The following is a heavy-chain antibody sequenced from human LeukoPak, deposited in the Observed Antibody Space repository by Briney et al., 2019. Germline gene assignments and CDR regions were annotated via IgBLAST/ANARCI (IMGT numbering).Heavy chain of an antibody. V-gene: IGHV4-59*01. CDR1: GGSISSYY. CDR2: IYYSGGT. J-gene: IGHJ3*02. D-gene: IGHD5-24*01. Sequence: SETLSLTCTVSGGSISSYYWSWIRQPPGKGLEWIGYIYYSGGTNYNPSLKSRVTISVDTSKNQFSLKLSSVTAADTAVYYCARVVEMATIYGAFDIWGHGTMVTVSS. CDR3: ARVVEMATIYGAFDI.